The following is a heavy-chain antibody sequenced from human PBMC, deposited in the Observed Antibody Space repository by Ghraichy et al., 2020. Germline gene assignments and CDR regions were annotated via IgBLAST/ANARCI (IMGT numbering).Heavy chain of an antibody. CDR1: GFTFSSYA. Sequence: GGSLRLSCAASGFTFSSYAMSWVRQAPGKGLEWVSAISGSGGSTYYADSVKGRFTISRDNSKNTLYLQMNSLRAEDTAVYYCAKSRSTVKDYTLPAADYWGQGTLVTVSS. V-gene: IGHV3-23*01. J-gene: IGHJ4*02. CDR2: ISGSGGST. D-gene: IGHD4-11*01. CDR3: AKSRSTVKDYTLPAADY.